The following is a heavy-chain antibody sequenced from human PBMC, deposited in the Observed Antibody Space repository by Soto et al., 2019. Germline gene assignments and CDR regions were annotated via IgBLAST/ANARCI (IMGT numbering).Heavy chain of an antibody. Sequence: GGSLRLSCAASGFTFSSYWMHWVRQAPGKGLVWVSRISDDGSSTTYADSVRGRFTISRDNANYTLYLEISSLRAGDTGVYYCARRHYSVFDNWGQGTLVTVSS. D-gene: IGHD2-15*01. CDR2: ISDDGSST. CDR3: ARRHYSVFDN. J-gene: IGHJ4*02. V-gene: IGHV3-74*03. CDR1: GFTFSSYW.